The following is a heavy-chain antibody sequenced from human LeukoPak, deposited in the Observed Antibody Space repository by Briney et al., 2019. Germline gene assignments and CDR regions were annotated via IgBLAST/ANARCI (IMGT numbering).Heavy chain of an antibody. CDR2: INPNSGGT. J-gene: IGHJ4*02. CDR3: AREYYGSGSYSSWDY. Sequence: ASVKVSCKASGYTFTGYYMHWVRQAPGQGLEWMGRINPNSGGTSYAQKFQGRVTMTRDTSISTAHMELSRLTSDDTAVYYCAREYYGSGSYSSWDYWGQGTLVTVSS. CDR1: GYTFTGYY. D-gene: IGHD3-10*01. V-gene: IGHV1-2*06.